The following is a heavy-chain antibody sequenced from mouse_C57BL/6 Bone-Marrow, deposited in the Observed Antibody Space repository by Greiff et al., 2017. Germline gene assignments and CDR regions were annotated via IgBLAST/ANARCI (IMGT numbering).Heavy chain of an antibody. V-gene: IGHV1-62-3*01. J-gene: IGHJ3*01. CDR1: GYTFTSYW. CDR3: TTAFYDYDHLTFAY. CDR2: IDPNSGGT. Sequence: VQLQQPGAELVKPGASVKLSCKASGYTFTSYWMHWVKQRPGRGLEWIGRIDPNSGGTKYNEKFKSKATLTVDKPSSTAYMQLSSLTSEDTAVYYCTTAFYDYDHLTFAYWGQGTLVTGSA. D-gene: IGHD2-4*01.